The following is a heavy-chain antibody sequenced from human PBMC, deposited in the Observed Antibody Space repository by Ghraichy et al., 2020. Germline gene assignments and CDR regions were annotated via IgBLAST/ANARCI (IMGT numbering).Heavy chain of an antibody. J-gene: IGHJ4*02. CDR1: GFTFSSYA. CDR2: IRGSGGST. V-gene: IGHV3-23*01. CDR3: AKPLHAGSVGSPGDF. Sequence: GESLNISCVASGFTFSSYAMSWVRQAPGKGLEWVSAIRGSGGSTYYADSVKGRFTISRDNSKDTLFLQMNSLRAEDTAVYYCAKPLHAGSVGSPGDFWGQGTLVTVSS. D-gene: IGHD1-26*01.